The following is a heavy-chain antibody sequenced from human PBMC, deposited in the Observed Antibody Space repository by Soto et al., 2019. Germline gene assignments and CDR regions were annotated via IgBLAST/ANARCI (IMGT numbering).Heavy chain of an antibody. CDR3: ARLGGYCSTTGCYGYYAMDV. V-gene: IGHV4-39*01. J-gene: IGHJ6*02. Sequence: PSETLSLTCTVSGGSISSSGYYWGWIRQPPGKGLEWIGNIYYSGNTYYNPSLKSRVTMSVDTSKNQFSLKLSSVTAADTAVYYCARLGGYCSTTGCYGYYAMDVWGQGTTVTVSS. D-gene: IGHD2-2*01. CDR2: IYYSGNT. CDR1: GGSISSSGYY.